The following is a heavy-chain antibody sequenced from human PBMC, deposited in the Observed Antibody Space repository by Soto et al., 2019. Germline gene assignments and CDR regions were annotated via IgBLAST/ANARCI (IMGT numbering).Heavy chain of an antibody. Sequence: GESLKISCTTSGYSFTNYWIGWVLQMPGKGPEWMGIIYPGDSDTRYSPSFQGQVTISADKSTSTAYLLWSSLKASDTAIDGGAGSIFYYGMDVWGQGTTVTV. CDR3: AGSIFYYGMDV. J-gene: IGHJ6*02. CDR1: GYSFTNYW. V-gene: IGHV5-51*01. CDR2: IYPGDSDT.